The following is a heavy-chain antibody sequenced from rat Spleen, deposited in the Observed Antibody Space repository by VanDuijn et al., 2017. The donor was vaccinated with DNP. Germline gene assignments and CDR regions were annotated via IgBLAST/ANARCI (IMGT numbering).Heavy chain of an antibody. D-gene: IGHD4-3*01. Sequence: EVQLVESGGGLVQPGRSLKLSCAASGFTFSDYNMAWVRQPPGKGLEWVAAISPGGGSTSYRDSVKGRFTISRDNAKSSLYLQMDSLRSEDTATYDCTTRNSGYGGYFDYWGQGVMVTVSS. J-gene: IGHJ2*01. CDR1: GFTFSDYN. CDR2: ISPGGGST. V-gene: IGHV5-20*01. CDR3: TTRNSGYGGYFDY.